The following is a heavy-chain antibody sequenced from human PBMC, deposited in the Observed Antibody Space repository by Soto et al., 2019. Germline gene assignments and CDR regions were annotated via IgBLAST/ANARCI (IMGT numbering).Heavy chain of an antibody. CDR2: ISYDGSNK. V-gene: IGHV3-30*18. J-gene: IGHJ2*01. CDR3: AKDFGSGWYDQYWYFDL. D-gene: IGHD6-19*01. CDR1: GFTFSRYG. Sequence: QVQLVESGGGVVQPGRSLRLSCAASGFTFSRYGMHWVRQAPGKGLEWVAVISYDGSNKYYADSVKGRFTISRDNSKNTLYLQMNSLRAEDTAVYYCAKDFGSGWYDQYWYFDLWGRGTLVTVSS.